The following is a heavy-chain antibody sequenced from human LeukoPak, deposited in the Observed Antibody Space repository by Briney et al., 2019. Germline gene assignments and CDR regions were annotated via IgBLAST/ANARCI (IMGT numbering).Heavy chain of an antibody. CDR1: GYTLTELS. J-gene: IGHJ4*02. D-gene: IGHD2-2*01. CDR2: INPSGGST. V-gene: IGHV1-46*01. CDR3: ARDWPSSAADFDY. Sequence: AASVKVSCKVSGYTLTELSMHWVRQAPGKGLEWVGIINPSGGSTSYAQKFQGRVTMTRDTSTSTVYMELSSLRSEDTAVYYCARDWPSSAADFDYWGQGTLVTVSS.